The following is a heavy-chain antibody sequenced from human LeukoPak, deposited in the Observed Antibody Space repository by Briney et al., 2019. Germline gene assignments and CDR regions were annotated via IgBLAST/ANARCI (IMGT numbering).Heavy chain of an antibody. CDR1: GFTFSSYW. CDR3: ARTEGTVAYDS. V-gene: IGHV3-74*01. D-gene: IGHD4-23*01. CDR2: INSDGSGT. Sequence: GGSLRLSCAASGFTFSSYWMSWVRQAPGKGLVWVSRINSDGSGTIYADSVRGRFTISRDNAKNTLYLQVNSLRAEDTAVYYCARTEGTVAYDSWGQGTLVTVSS. J-gene: IGHJ5*01.